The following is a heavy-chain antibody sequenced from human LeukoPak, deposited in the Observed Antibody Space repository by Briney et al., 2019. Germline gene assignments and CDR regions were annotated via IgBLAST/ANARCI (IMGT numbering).Heavy chain of an antibody. Sequence: SVKVSCKASGGTFSSYAISWVRQAPGQGLEWMGGIIPIFGTANYAQKFQGRVTITADKSTSTAYMELSSLRSEDTAVYYCAREATGTTPWFDPWGQGTLVTVSS. CDR2: IIPIFGTA. CDR1: GGTFSSYA. J-gene: IGHJ5*02. D-gene: IGHD1-1*01. V-gene: IGHV1-69*06. CDR3: AREATGTTPWFDP.